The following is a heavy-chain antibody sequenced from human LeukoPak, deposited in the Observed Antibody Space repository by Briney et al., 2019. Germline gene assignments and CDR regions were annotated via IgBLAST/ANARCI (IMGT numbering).Heavy chain of an antibody. CDR2: IYYSGCT. Sequence: SETLSLTCTVSGGSISSHYWSWIRQPPGKGLEWIGFIYYSGCTNYNPYNPSLKSRVTISVDTSKNQFSLKLSSVTAADTAVYYCARNPYLTGKFDYWGQGTLVTVSS. CDR1: GGSISSHY. V-gene: IGHV4-59*11. J-gene: IGHJ4*02. CDR3: ARNPYLTGKFDY. D-gene: IGHD1-1*01.